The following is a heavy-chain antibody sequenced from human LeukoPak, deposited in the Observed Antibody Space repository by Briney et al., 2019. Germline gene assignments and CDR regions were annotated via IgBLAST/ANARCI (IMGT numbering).Heavy chain of an antibody. D-gene: IGHD6-19*01. Sequence: PSQTLSLTCTVSGGSISSGSYYWSWIRQPAGKTLEWIGRIYTSGNTNYNPSLKSRVTISVDTSKNQFSLKLSSVTAADTAVYYCAAVADTADYYGMDVWGQGTTVTVSS. V-gene: IGHV4-61*02. CDR3: AAVADTADYYGMDV. CDR2: IYTSGNT. CDR1: GGSISSGSYY. J-gene: IGHJ6*02.